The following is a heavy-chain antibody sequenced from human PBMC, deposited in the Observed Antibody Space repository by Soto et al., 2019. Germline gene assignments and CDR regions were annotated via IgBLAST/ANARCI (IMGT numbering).Heavy chain of an antibody. V-gene: IGHV4-30-4*01. J-gene: IGHJ3*02. CDR3: AREIGWVGFLEWPDFFDI. CDR1: GGSISSGDYY. CDR2: IYYSGST. Sequence: SETLSLTCTVSGGSISSGDYYWSWIRQPPGKGLEWIGYIYYSGSTYYNPSLKSRVTISVDTSKNQFSLKLSSVTAADTAVYYCAREIGWVGFLEWPDFFDIWGQGTMVTVSS. D-gene: IGHD3-3*01.